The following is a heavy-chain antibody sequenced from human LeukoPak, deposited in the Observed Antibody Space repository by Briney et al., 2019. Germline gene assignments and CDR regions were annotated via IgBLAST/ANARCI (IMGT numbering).Heavy chain of an antibody. D-gene: IGHD5-12*01. CDR2: IYYSGRT. CDR3: ARVGTPGYSGYDH. V-gene: IGHV4-31*03. Sequence: SQTLSLTCTVSGASVSSSGDYWSWIRQHPGKGLEWIGSIYYSGRTYYNPSLRSRVTTSIDTSKNQFSLKLSSVTAADTAVYYCARVGTPGYSGYDHWGQGTLVTVSS. J-gene: IGHJ4*02. CDR1: GASVSSSGDY.